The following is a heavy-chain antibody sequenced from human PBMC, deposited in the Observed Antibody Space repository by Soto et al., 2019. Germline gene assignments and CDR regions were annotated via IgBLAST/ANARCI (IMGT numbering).Heavy chain of an antibody. CDR2: INHRGSI. CDR1: GGSFSDYY. Sequence: QVQLQQWGAGLLKPSETLSLTCAVSGGSFSDYYWSWIRQPPGKGLEWIGEINHRGSINYNPSLKRRVTLSIDTSKTQFSLNLRSVSAAAAAVYYCARESSDILTGPPWVWYFDLWGRGALVTVSS. J-gene: IGHJ2*01. V-gene: IGHV4-34*02. D-gene: IGHD3-9*01. CDR3: ARESSDILTGPPWVWYFDL.